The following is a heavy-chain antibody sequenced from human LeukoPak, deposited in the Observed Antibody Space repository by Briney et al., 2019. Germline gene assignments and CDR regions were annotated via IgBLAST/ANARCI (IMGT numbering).Heavy chain of an antibody. CDR1: GFTFSSYA. CDR2: IKQDGSEK. Sequence: GGSLRLSCAASGFTFSSYAMSWVRQAPGKGLEWVANIKQDGSEKYYVDSVKGRFTISRDNAKNSLYLQMNSLRAEDTAVYYCASVDSGSYSYDYWGQGTLVTVSS. V-gene: IGHV3-7*01. D-gene: IGHD1-26*01. CDR3: ASVDSGSYSYDY. J-gene: IGHJ4*02.